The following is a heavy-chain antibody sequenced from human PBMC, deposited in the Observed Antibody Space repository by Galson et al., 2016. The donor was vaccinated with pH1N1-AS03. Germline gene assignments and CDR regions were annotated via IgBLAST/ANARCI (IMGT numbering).Heavy chain of an antibody. CDR2: IGTYT. J-gene: IGHJ4*02. CDR3: ARSGSGSFYEGDF. D-gene: IGHD3-10*01. CDR1: GYTFTNYG. V-gene: IGHV1-18*01. Sequence: SVKVSCKASGYTFTNYGISWVRQAPGQGLEYMGWIGTYTIYAQKLQGRVTMPTDTSTSTAYMELRSLRSDDTAGYYCARSGSGSFYEGDFWGQGTLVSVSS.